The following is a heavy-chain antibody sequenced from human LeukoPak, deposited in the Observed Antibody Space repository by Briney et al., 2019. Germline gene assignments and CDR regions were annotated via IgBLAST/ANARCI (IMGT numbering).Heavy chain of an antibody. Sequence: GGSLRLSCAASGFTFSSYAMSWVRQAPGKGLEWVSAISGSGGSTYYADSVKGRFTISRDNSKNTLYLQMNSLRAEDTAVYYCAKDLRGYYDSSGRYWGQGTLVTVSS. CDR1: GFTFSSYA. CDR3: AKDLRGYYDSSGRY. CDR2: ISGSGGST. J-gene: IGHJ4*02. V-gene: IGHV3-23*01. D-gene: IGHD3-22*01.